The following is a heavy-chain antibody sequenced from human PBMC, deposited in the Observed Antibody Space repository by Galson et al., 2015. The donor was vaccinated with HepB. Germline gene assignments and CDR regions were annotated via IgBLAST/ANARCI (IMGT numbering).Heavy chain of an antibody. V-gene: IGHV3-9*01. CDR1: GFTFDDYA. J-gene: IGHJ5*02. CDR3: VLEVVAGFVGWFDP. Sequence: SLRLSCAASGFTFDDYAMHWVRQAPGKGLEWVSGISWNSGSIGYADSVKGRFTISRDNAKNSLYLQMNSLRAEDTALYYCVLEVVAGFVGWFDPWGQGTLVTVSS. D-gene: IGHD6-19*01. CDR2: ISWNSGSI.